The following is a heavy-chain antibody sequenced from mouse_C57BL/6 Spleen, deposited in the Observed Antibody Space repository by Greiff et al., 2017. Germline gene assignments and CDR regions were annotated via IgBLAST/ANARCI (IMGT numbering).Heavy chain of an antibody. D-gene: IGHD2-4*01. CDR1: GYAFSSSW. CDR2: IYPGDGAT. CDR3: ARADYDFGYAMDY. V-gene: IGHV1-82*01. Sequence: LQESGPELVKPGASVKISCKASGYAFSSSWMNWVKQRPGKGLEWIGRIYPGDGATNYNGKFKGKATLTADKSSSTAYMQLRSLTSEDSAVYFCARADYDFGYAMDYWGQGTSVTVSS. J-gene: IGHJ4*01.